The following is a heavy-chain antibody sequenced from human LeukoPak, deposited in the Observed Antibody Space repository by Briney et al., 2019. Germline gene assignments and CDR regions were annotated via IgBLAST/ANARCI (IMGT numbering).Heavy chain of an antibody. Sequence: GGSLRLSCAASGFTFSSYWMNWARQAPGKGLEWVASINHNGNVNYYVDSVKGRFTISRDNAKNSLYLQMSNLRAEDTAVYFCARGGGLDVWSQGATVTVSS. V-gene: IGHV3-7*03. CDR1: GFTFSSYW. CDR3: ARGGGLDV. CDR2: INHNGNVN. D-gene: IGHD3-16*01. J-gene: IGHJ6*02.